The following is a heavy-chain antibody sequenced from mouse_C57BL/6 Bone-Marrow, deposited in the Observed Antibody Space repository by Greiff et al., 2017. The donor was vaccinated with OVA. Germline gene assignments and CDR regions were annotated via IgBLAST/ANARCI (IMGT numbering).Heavy chain of an antibody. Sequence: EVQLVESGAELVRPGASVKLSCTASGFNIKDDYMHWVKQRPEQGLEWIGWIDPENGDTEYASKFQGKATITADTSSNTAYLQLSSLTSEDTAVYYCTAYYYGSSYWGQGTTLTVSS. CDR3: TAYYYGSSY. V-gene: IGHV14-4*01. D-gene: IGHD1-1*01. CDR2: IDPENGDT. J-gene: IGHJ2*01. CDR1: GFNIKDDY.